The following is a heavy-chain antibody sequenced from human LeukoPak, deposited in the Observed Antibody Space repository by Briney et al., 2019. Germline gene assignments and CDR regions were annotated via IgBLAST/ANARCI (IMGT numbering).Heavy chain of an antibody. V-gene: IGHV1-46*01. Sequence: RASVKVSCKASGYTFTSYYMHWVRQAPGQGLEWMGIINPSGGSTSYAQKFQGRVTMTRDMSTGTVYMELSSLRSEDTAVYYCARDTQYSGSYSYYYYMDVWGKGTTVTVSS. CDR1: GYTFTSYY. D-gene: IGHD1-26*01. CDR3: ARDTQYSGSYSYYYYMDV. CDR2: INPSGGST. J-gene: IGHJ6*03.